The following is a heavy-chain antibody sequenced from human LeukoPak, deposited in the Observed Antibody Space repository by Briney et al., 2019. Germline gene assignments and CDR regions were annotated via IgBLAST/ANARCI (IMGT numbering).Heavy chain of an antibody. CDR3: ARHVVSGSYRGHWFDP. V-gene: IGHV4-38-2*01. D-gene: IGHD1-26*01. CDR1: GYSISSGYC. CDR2: ICHSGST. Sequence: SETLSLTCAVSGYSISSGYCWGWIRQPPGKGLGWIGSICHSGSTYYNPSLKTRVPISVDTSKNQFSLKLRSVTAADTAVYYCARHVVSGSYRGHWFDPWGQGTLVTVSS. J-gene: IGHJ5*02.